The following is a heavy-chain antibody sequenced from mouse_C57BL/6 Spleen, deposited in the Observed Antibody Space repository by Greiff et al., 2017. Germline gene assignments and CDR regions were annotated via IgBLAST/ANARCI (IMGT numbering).Heavy chain of an antibody. Sequence: EVQLQQSGPELVKPGASVKISCKASGYTFTDYYMNWVKQSHGKSLEWIGDINPNNGGTSYNQKFKGKATWTVDKSSSTAYMELRSLTSEDSAVYYCARALGYFDYWGQGTTLTVSS. J-gene: IGHJ2*01. CDR1: GYTFTDYY. CDR3: ARALGYFDY. D-gene: IGHD4-1*01. V-gene: IGHV1-26*01. CDR2: INPNNGGT.